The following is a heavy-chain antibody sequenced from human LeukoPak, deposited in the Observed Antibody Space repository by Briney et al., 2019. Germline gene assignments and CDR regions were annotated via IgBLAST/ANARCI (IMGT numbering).Heavy chain of an antibody. CDR2: INPNSGGT. D-gene: IGHD2-21*01. CDR1: GYTFVNHG. J-gene: IGHJ5*02. CDR3: ARADRLDGGPYLIGP. V-gene: IGHV1-2*02. Sequence: GASVKVSCKAFGYTFVNHGISWVRQAPGQGLEWMGWINPNSGGTSSAQKFQGRVTMTRDTSITTVYMEVSWLTSDDTAIYYCARADRLDGGPYLIGPWGQGTLVTVSS.